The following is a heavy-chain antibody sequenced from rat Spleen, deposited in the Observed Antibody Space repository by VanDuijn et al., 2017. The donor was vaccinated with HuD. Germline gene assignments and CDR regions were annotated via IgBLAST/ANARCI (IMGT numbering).Heavy chain of an antibody. V-gene: IGHV5S10*01. Sequence: EVQLVESGGGLVQPGRSLKLSCAASGFTFSNYYMAWVRQAPKNGLEWVATISYDGSRTYYRDSVKGRFSISRSNAKSTLYLQMDSLRSEDTATYYCATGGDTKYRFAYWGQGTLVTVSS. J-gene: IGHJ3*01. D-gene: IGHD2-1*01. CDR1: GFTFSNYY. CDR2: ISYDGSRT. CDR3: ATGGDTKYRFAY.